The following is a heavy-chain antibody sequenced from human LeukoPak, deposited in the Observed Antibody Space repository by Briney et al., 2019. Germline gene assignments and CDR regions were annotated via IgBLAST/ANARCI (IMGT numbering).Heavy chain of an antibody. CDR2: ISESGDKT. V-gene: IGHV3-23*01. D-gene: IGHD2-21*02. Sequence: PGGSLRLSCAASGFTFSSYAMSWVRQAPGKGLEWVSVISESGDKTLYAGSVRGRFTISRDNSKNTLSLQMNSLRAEDTALYYCAKGDDGDWSAFDFWGQGTMVTVSP. J-gene: IGHJ3*01. CDR1: GFTFSSYA. CDR3: AKGDDGDWSAFDF.